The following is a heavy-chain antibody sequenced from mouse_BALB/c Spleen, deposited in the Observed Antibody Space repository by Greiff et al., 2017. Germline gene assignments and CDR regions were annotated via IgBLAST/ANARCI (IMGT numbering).Heavy chain of an antibody. CDR3: ARRDGNYGDYAMDY. V-gene: IGHV5-9-3*01. D-gene: IGHD2-1*01. Sequence: EVQGVESGGGLVKPGGSLKLSCAASGFTFSSYAMSWVRQTPEKRLEWVATISSGGSYTYYPDSVKGRFTISRDNAKNTLYLQMSSLRSEDTAMYYCARRDGNYGDYAMDYWGQGTSVTVSS. CDR1: GFTFSSYA. CDR2: ISSGGSYT. J-gene: IGHJ4*01.